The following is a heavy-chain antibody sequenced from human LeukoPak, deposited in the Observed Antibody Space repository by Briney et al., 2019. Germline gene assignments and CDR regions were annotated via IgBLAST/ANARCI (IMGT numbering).Heavy chain of an antibody. Sequence: SETLSLTCTVSGGSLSSYYWSWIRQPPGKGLEWIGSIYYSGSTYYNPSLKSRVTISVDTSKNQFSLKLSSVTAADTAVYYCARRRIAAAGRRGWFDPWGQGTLVTVSS. CDR2: IYYSGST. CDR3: ARRRIAAAGRRGWFDP. D-gene: IGHD6-13*01. V-gene: IGHV4-59*05. CDR1: GGSLSSYY. J-gene: IGHJ5*02.